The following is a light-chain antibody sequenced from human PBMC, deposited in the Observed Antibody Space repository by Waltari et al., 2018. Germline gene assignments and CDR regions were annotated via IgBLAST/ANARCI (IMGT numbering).Light chain of an antibody. J-gene: IGKJ4*01. CDR3: QQYDGSVVT. CDR2: GAS. V-gene: IGKV3-20*01. CDR1: QTITGSW. Sequence: EIVLTQSPGTLSVSPGERVTVSCRASQTITGSWLTWYHQKPVQAPRLLIYGASNRAPGIPDRFSGSGSGTDFTLTISRLEPEDSAVYYCQQYDGSVVTFGGGTKVEIK.